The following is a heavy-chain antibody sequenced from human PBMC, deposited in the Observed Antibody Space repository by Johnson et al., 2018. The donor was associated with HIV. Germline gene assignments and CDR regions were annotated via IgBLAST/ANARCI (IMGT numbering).Heavy chain of an antibody. V-gene: IGHV3-66*02. J-gene: IGHJ3*02. CDR3: AKGRSGTTASIDAFDI. D-gene: IGHD1-7*01. CDR2: IYSGGST. CDR1: GFTVSSNY. Sequence: VQLVESGGGLVQPGGSLRLSCAASGFTVSSNYMSWVRQAPGKGLEWVSVIYSGGSTYYADSVKGRFTISRDNSKNTLYLQMKSLRAEDTAVYYCAKGRSGTTASIDAFDIWSQGTMVTVSS.